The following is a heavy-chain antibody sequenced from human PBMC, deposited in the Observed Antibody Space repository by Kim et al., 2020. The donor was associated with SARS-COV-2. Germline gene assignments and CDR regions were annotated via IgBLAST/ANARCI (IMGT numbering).Heavy chain of an antibody. CDR3: AREGHSSGRAGSFDY. Sequence: ESVKGRFTVSRDNSQNTLFLQIDSLRVEDTAVDYCAREGHSSGRAGSFDYWGQGTLVTVSS. D-gene: IGHD6-19*01. J-gene: IGHJ4*02. V-gene: IGHV3-30*01.